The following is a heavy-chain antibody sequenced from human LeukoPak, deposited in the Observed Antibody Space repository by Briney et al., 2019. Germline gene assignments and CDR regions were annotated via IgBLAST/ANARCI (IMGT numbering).Heavy chain of an antibody. CDR1: VGTFSTYA. CDR2: SIPIFGTA. Sequence: ASVKVSCTASVGTFSTYAISWVRQAPGQGLEWMGGSIPIFGTANYAQKFQGRVTITADESTSTAYMELSSLRSEDTAVYYCARSYCSSTSCYRWTYYYYGMDVWGQGTTVTVSS. J-gene: IGHJ6*02. V-gene: IGHV1-69*13. D-gene: IGHD2-2*01. CDR3: ARSYCSSTSCYRWTYYYYGMDV.